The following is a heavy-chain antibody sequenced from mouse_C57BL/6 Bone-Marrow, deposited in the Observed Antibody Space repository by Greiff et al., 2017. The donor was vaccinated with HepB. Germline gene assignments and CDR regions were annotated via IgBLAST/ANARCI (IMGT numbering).Heavy chain of an antibody. D-gene: IGHD1-1*01. V-gene: IGHV1-69*01. J-gene: IGHJ3*01. CDR1: GYTFTSYW. Sequence: VQLQQPGAELVMPGASVKLSCKASGYTFTSYWMHWVKQRPGQGLEWIGEIDPSDSYTNYNQKFKGKSTLTVDKSSSTAYMQLSSLTSEDSAVYYCARSPYYGSSYGFAYWGQGTLVTVSA. CDR3: ARSPYYGSSYGFAY. CDR2: IDPSDSYT.